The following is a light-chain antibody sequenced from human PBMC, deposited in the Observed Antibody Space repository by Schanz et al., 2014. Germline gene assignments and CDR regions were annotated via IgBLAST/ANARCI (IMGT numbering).Light chain of an antibody. V-gene: IGKV3-20*01. Sequence: EIVLTQSPGTLSLSPGERATLSCRASQSVSNNYLAWYQQEPGQAPRLLIYGASTRATGIPARFSGSGSGTDFTLTISRLEPEDFAVYYCHQYGISPFTFGPGTKVDIK. CDR1: QSVSNNY. CDR3: HQYGISPFT. J-gene: IGKJ3*01. CDR2: GAS.